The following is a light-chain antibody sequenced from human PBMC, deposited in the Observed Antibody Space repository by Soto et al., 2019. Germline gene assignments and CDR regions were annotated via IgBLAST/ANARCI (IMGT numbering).Light chain of an antibody. CDR3: AAWDDTLSGWV. CDR2: SDN. J-gene: IGLJ3*02. V-gene: IGLV1-47*02. Sequence: QSVLTQPPSASGTPGQRVTISCAGSSSNIGSNYVYWYQQLPGTAPKLLIYSDNQRPSGVPDRFSGSKSGTSASLAISGLRSEDEADYYCAAWDDTLSGWVVGGGTKVTVL. CDR1: SSNIGSNY.